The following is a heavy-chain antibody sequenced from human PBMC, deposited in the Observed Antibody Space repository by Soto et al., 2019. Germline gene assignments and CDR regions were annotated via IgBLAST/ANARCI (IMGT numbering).Heavy chain of an antibody. V-gene: IGHV7-4-1*01. CDR2: INTNTGNP. CDR3: ARDRDLWYYDSSGYYTNFDY. Sequence: QVQLVQSGSELKKPGASVKVSCKASGYTFTSYAMNWVRQAPGQGLEWMGWINTNTGNPTYAQGFTGRFVFSLDTAVSTAYLQICSLKAEDTAVYYCARDRDLWYYDSSGYYTNFDYWGQGTLVTVSS. J-gene: IGHJ4*02. CDR1: GYTFTSYA. D-gene: IGHD3-22*01.